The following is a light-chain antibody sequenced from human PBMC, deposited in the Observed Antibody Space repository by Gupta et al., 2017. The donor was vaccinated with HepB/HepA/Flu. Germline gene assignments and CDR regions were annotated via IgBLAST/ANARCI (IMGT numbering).Light chain of an antibody. CDR1: QSVSNY. V-gene: IGKV3-11*01. J-gene: IGKJ3*01. Sequence: EIVLTQSPASLSLSPGERATLSCRASQSVSNYLAWYQQRPGQAPRLLIYDVSNRATGIPARFSGSGSETDFTLTISSLEPEDFAVYYSQQRSNWPTTFGPGTEVEIK. CDR2: DVS. CDR3: QQRSNWPTT.